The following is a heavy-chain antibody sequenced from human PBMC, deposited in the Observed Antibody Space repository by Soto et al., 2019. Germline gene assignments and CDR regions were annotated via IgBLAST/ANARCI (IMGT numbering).Heavy chain of an antibody. CDR1: GYTFTSYA. CDR2: INAGNGNT. V-gene: IGHV1-3*01. Sequence: QVQLVQSGAEVKKPGASVKVSCKASGYTFTSYAMHWVRQAPGQRLEWMGWINAGNGNTKYSQKLQGRVTITRDTAASTDYMELSSLRSEDTAVYYCARGADIVLMVYAENPYYYYYYMDVWGKGTTVTVSS. CDR3: ARGADIVLMVYAENPYYYYYYMDV. J-gene: IGHJ6*03. D-gene: IGHD2-8*01.